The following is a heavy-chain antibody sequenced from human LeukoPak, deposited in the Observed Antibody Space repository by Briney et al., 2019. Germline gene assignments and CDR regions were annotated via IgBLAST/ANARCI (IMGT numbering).Heavy chain of an antibody. CDR1: GFSFTNYW. D-gene: IGHD3-22*01. CDR3: VRDLYYRFDF. J-gene: IGHJ4*02. CDR2: INSDGSST. V-gene: IGHV3-74*01. Sequence: PGGSLRLSCAASGFSFTNYWMHWVRQVPGKRLFWVSRINSDGSSTTYADSVKGRITISRDNAKNTLYLQLNSLRAEDTAVYYCVRDLYYRFDFWGLGTLVTVSS.